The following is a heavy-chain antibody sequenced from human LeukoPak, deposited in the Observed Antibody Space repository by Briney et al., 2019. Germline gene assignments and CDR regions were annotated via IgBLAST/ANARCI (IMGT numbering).Heavy chain of an antibody. D-gene: IGHD6-19*01. CDR1: GYIFTTYG. CDR3: AKVMTEQWLVKYFAY. V-gene: IGHV1-18*04. Sequence: ASVKVSCKPSGYIFTTYGISWVPQAPGQGLEWTGWSSAYNAYTKNAHKFQGSVTITKDSPKTTPYMELTSLKDHDPAINYIAKVMTEQWLVKYFAYWGQGTLATVSS. J-gene: IGHJ4*02. CDR2: SSAYNAYT.